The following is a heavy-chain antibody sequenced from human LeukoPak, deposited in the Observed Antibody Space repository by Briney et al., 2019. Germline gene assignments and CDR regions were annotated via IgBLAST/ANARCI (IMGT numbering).Heavy chain of an antibody. J-gene: IGHJ4*02. CDR1: GGSISSGSYY. V-gene: IGHV4-61*02. D-gene: IGHD5-24*01. CDR3: ARNPSVEMATKDYFDY. Sequence: SETLSLTCTVSGGSISSGSYYWSWIRQPAGKGLEWIGRIYTSGSTNYNPSLKSRVTISVDTSKNQFSLKLSSVTAADTAVYYCARNPSVEMATKDYFDYWGRGTLVTVSS. CDR2: IYTSGST.